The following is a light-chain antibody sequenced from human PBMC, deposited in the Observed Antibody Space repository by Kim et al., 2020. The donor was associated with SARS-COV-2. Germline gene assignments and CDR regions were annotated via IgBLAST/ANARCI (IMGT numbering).Light chain of an antibody. CDR1: QSVSSSY. J-gene: IGKJ2*01. CDR2: GAS. Sequence: SPGERATLACRASQSVSSSYLAWYQQKPGQAPRLLMYGASSRATGIPDRFSGDGSGADFTLTISRLEPEDFAVYYCQQYGSSSMYTFGQGTKLEI. V-gene: IGKV3-20*01. CDR3: QQYGSSSMYT.